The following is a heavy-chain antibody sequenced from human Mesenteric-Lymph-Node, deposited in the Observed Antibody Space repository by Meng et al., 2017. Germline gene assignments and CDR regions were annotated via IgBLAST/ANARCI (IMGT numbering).Heavy chain of an antibody. V-gene: IGHV3-30*17. CDR1: GFTLTSYL. J-gene: IGHJ1*01. D-gene: IGHD3-10*01. Sequence: GESLKISCAASGFTLTSYLVHWVRQSPGRGLEWVALLSSDGSKKYYADSVKGRFTISRDNTENTLYLQMNSLRAEDTALYYCAKSRFGELLTDFQHWGQGTLVTVSS. CDR3: AKSRFGELLTDFQH. CDR2: LSSDGSKK.